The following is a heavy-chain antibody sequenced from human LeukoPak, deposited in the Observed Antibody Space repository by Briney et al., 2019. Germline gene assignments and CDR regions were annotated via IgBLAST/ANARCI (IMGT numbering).Heavy chain of an antibody. D-gene: IGHD5-18*01. J-gene: IGHJ3*02. Sequence: ASVKVSCKASGYTFTSYGISWVRQAPGQGLEWMGWISAYNGNTNYAQKLQGRVTMTTDTSTSTAYMELRSLRSDDTAVYYCAREGYSYGNVGAFDIWGQGTMVTVSS. V-gene: IGHV1-18*01. CDR2: ISAYNGNT. CDR3: AREGYSYGNVGAFDI. CDR1: GYTFTSYG.